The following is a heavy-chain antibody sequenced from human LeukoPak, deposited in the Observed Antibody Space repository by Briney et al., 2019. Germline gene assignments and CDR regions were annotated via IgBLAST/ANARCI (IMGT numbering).Heavy chain of an antibody. J-gene: IGHJ4*02. V-gene: IGHV1-2*06. D-gene: IGHD2/OR15-2a*01. CDR3: ARDLPFED. CDR1: GYTFTDYT. Sequence: ASVKVSCTASGYTFTDYTMHWLRQAPGQGLEWMGRIYPSSGGTNYAQKFQGRITLTTDTSINTAYMELSRLRFDDTAVYYCARDLPFEDWGQGTLVTVSS. CDR2: IYPSSGGT.